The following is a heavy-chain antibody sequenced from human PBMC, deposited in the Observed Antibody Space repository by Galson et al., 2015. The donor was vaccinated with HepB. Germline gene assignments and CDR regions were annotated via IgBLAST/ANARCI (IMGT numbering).Heavy chain of an antibody. D-gene: IGHD4-17*01. V-gene: IGHV3-11*06. Sequence: SLRLSCAASEFTFSSYAMSWVRQAPGKGLEWLSYISASTIYTNYADSVKGRFTVSRDNAKNSLNLQMNSLRAEDTAVYYCARVADADYGDHTHFDSWGQGTLVTVSS. CDR1: EFTFSSYA. CDR2: ISASTIYT. J-gene: IGHJ4*02. CDR3: ARVADADYGDHTHFDS.